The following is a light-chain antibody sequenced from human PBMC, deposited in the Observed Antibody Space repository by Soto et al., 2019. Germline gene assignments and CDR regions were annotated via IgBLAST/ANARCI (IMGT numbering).Light chain of an antibody. CDR3: QQYNSYGT. J-gene: IGKJ1*01. CDR2: KAS. V-gene: IGKV1-5*03. Sequence: DIQMTQSPSTLSASVGDRDTITCRASQSISSWLAWYQQKPGKAPKLLIYKASSLESGVPSRFSGSGSGTEFTLTISSLQPDDFATYYCQQYNSYGTFGQGTKVEIK. CDR1: QSISSW.